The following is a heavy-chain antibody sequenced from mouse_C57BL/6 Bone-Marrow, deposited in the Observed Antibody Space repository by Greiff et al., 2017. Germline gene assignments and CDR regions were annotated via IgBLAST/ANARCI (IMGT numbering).Heavy chain of an antibody. D-gene: IGHD2-4*01. J-gene: IGHJ4*01. Sequence: EVQVVESGGGLVKPGGSLKLSCAASGFTFSSYAMSWVRQTPEKRLEWVASISSGGSTYYQDSVKGRFTISRDNSRNILYLQMSSLRSEDTAMYYCARVDYDRAYAMDYWGQGTSVTVSS. CDR3: ARVDYDRAYAMDY. V-gene: IGHV5-6-5*01. CDR2: ISSGGST. CDR1: GFTFSSYA.